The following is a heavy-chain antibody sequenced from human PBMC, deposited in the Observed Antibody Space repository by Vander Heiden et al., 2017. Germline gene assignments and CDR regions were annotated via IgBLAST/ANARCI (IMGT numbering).Heavy chain of an antibody. V-gene: IGHV1-8*01. Sequence: QVQLVQSGAEVKKPGASVKVSCKASGYTFTSYDINWVPQATGQGLEWMGWMNPNSGNTGYAQRFQGRVTMTRNTSISTADMELSSLRSEDTAVYYCATLGRVESNHYYYYGMDVWGQGTTVTVSS. CDR2: MNPNSGNT. CDR3: ATLGRVESNHYYYYGMDV. D-gene: IGHD1-1*01. CDR1: GYTFTSYD. J-gene: IGHJ6*02.